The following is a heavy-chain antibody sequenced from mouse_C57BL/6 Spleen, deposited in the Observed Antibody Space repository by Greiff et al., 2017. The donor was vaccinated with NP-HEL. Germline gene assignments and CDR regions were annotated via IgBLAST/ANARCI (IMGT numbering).Heavy chain of an antibody. CDR1: GFNIKDDY. CDR3: TSYYGYDDTWFAY. D-gene: IGHD2-9*01. CDR2: IDPENGDT. Sequence: VQLQQSGAELVRPGASVKLSCTASGFNIKDDYMHWVKQRPEQGLEWIGWIDPENGDTEYASKFQGKATITADTSSNTAYLQLSSLTSEDTAVYYCTSYYGYDDTWFAYWGQGTLVTVSA. V-gene: IGHV14-4*01. J-gene: IGHJ3*01.